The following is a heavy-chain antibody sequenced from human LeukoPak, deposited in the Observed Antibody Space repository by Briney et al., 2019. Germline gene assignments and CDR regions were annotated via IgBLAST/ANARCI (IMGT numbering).Heavy chain of an antibody. CDR2: ISGSGGST. CDR1: GFTFSSYA. V-gene: IGHV3-23*01. CDR3: AKVSSSWYQSSHFDY. J-gene: IGHJ4*02. Sequence: PGGSLRLSCAASGFTFSSYAMSWVRQAPGKGLEWVSAISGSGGSTYYADSVKGRFTISRDNSKNTRYLQMNSLRAEDTAVYYCAKVSSSWYQSSHFDYWGQGTLVTVSS. D-gene: IGHD6-13*01.